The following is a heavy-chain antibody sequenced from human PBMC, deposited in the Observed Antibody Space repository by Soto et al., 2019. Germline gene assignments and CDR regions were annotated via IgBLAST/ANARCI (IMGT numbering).Heavy chain of an antibody. CDR1: GFTFSSYW. CDR3: VRDYDSSGFYSGH. J-gene: IGHJ4*02. Sequence: EVQLVESGGGLVQPGGSLRLSCAASGFTFSSYWMHWVRQSPGKGLVWVSQIDSDGRSTTYADTVKGRFTVSRDNAKNKLFLQMTRLRAEDTAVYYCVRDYDSSGFYSGHWGQGTLVTVSS. CDR2: IDSDGRST. D-gene: IGHD3-22*01. V-gene: IGHV3-74*03.